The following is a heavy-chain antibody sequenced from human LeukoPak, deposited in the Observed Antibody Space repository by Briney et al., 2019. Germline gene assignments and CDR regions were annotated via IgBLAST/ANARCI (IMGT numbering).Heavy chain of an antibody. J-gene: IGHJ4*02. V-gene: IGHV1-18*01. CDR2: ISAYNGNT. CDR1: GYTFSSYG. Sequence: APVKVSCKTSGYTFSSYGISWVRQAPGQGLEWMGWISAYNGNTNYAQKLQGRVTMTTDTSTSTAHMELRSLRSDDTAVYYCARGGITTSSDYWGQGTLVTVSS. CDR3: ARGGITTSSDY. D-gene: IGHD3-22*01.